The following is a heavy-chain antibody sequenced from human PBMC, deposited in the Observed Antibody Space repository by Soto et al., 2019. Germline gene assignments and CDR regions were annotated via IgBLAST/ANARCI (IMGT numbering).Heavy chain of an antibody. V-gene: IGHV3-30*18. CDR2: ISYDGSNK. CDR1: GFTFSSYG. J-gene: IGHJ4*02. Sequence: QVQLVESGGGVVQPGRSLRLSCAASGFTFSSYGMHWVRQAPGKGLEWVAVISYDGSNKYYADSVKGRFTISRDNSKNTLYLQMSSLRAEDSGVYYCAKDGTAVVAAPYNWGQGSLVTVSS. D-gene: IGHD2-15*01. CDR3: AKDGTAVVAAPYN.